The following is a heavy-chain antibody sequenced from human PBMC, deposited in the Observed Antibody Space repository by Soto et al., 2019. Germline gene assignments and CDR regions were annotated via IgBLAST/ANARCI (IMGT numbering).Heavy chain of an antibody. Sequence: ASVKVSCKASGYTFTDYYVHWVRQAPGQGLEWMGWINPNSGGTKSAQRFQGRVTMTRDTSISTAYMELSRLRSDDTAVYYCARRKGDYYDSSGYHYYFDYWGQGTLVTVSA. V-gene: IGHV1-2*02. D-gene: IGHD3-22*01. J-gene: IGHJ4*02. CDR3: ARRKGDYYDSSGYHYYFDY. CDR1: GYTFTDYY. CDR2: INPNSGGT.